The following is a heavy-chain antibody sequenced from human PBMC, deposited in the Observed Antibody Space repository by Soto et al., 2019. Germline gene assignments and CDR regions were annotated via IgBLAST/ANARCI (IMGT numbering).Heavy chain of an antibody. CDR1: GGTFSNYP. J-gene: IGHJ2*01. CDR3: ARGNHRWLQLWYFDL. V-gene: IGHV1-69*12. D-gene: IGHD5-12*01. Sequence: QVQLVQSGAEVKKPGSSVKVSCKASGGTFSNYPISWVRQAPGQGLEWMGGIIPIFGTVNYAQKFQGRVTITADESTSTAYMELRSLRSEDTAVHYRARGNHRWLQLWYFDLWGRGTLVTVSS. CDR2: IIPIFGTV.